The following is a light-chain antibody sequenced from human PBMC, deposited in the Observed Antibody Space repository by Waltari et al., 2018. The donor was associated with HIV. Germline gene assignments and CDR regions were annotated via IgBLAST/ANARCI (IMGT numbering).Light chain of an antibody. J-gene: IGLJ3*02. CDR1: SGHSSYA. V-gene: IGLV4-69*01. CDR3: QTWATGIQV. Sequence: QLVLTQSPSASASLGASVKLPCTLSSGHSSYAIAWHQQQPEKGPRFLMKLNSDGSHSKGDGIPDRFSGSSSGAERYLTISSLQSDDEADYYCQTWATGIQVFGGGTKLTVL. CDR2: LNSDGSH.